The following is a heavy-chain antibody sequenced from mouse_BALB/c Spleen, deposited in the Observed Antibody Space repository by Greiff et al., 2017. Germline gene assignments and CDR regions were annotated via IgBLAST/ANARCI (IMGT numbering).Heavy chain of an antibody. V-gene: IGHV8-12*01. CDR3: ARSPGDWYFDV. Sequence: QVTLKVSGPGLLQPSQTLSLTCSFSGFSLSTSGMGVSWIRQPSGKGLEWLAHIYWDDDKRYNPSLKSRLTISKDTSSNPVFLKITSVDTADTATYYCARSPGDWYFDVWGAGTTVTVSS. D-gene: IGHD4-1*01. CDR1: GFSLSTSGMG. J-gene: IGHJ1*01. CDR2: IYWDDDK.